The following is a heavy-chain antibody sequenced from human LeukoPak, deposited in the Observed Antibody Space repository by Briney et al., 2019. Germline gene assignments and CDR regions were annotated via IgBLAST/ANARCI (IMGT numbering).Heavy chain of an antibody. CDR3: ASERGATQYFDY. CDR2: FDPEDGET. CDR1: GYTLTELS. V-gene: IGHV1-24*01. Sequence: GASVKVSCKVSGYTLTELSMHWVRQAPGKGLEWMGGFDPEDGETIYAQKFQGRVTITADKSTSTAYMELSSLRPEDTAVYYCASERGATQYFDYWGQGTLVTVSS. D-gene: IGHD1-1*01. J-gene: IGHJ4*02.